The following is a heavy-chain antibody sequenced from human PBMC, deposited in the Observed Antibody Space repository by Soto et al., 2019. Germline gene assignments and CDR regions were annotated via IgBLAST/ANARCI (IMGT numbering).Heavy chain of an antibody. V-gene: IGHV4-39*01. D-gene: IGHD3-10*01. Sequence: SETLSLTXTVSGGSISSSSYYWGWIRQPPGKGLEWIGSIYYSGSTYYNPSLKSRVTISVDTSKNQFSLKLSSVTAADTAVYYCASGMVRGVKLYYYGMDVWGQGTTVTVSS. CDR2: IYYSGST. CDR3: ASGMVRGVKLYYYGMDV. CDR1: GGSISSSSYY. J-gene: IGHJ6*02.